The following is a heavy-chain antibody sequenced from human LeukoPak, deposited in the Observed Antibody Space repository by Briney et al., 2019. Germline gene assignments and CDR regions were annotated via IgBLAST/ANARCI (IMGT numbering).Heavy chain of an antibody. D-gene: IGHD2-15*01. V-gene: IGHV3-7*01. CDR3: TREVGTPDIRSAFDL. Sequence: PGGSLRLSCAASGFPFSTFWMSWVRQAPGKGLEWVANINQYGGDAHYVDSVKGRFSISRDNAKNSLYLQMNSLTVEDTAVYYCTREVGTPDIRSAFDLWGQGTMVTVSS. CDR2: INQYGGDA. CDR1: GFPFSTFW. J-gene: IGHJ3*01.